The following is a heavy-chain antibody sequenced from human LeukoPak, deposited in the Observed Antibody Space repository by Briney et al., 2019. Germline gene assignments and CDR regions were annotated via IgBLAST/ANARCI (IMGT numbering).Heavy chain of an antibody. CDR2: ISQDANEGT. D-gene: IGHD5-18*01. J-gene: IGHJ3*02. V-gene: IGHV4-34*01. Sequence: SETLSLTCVMYGGSFSASHWSWVRQPPGRGLEWIGEISQDANEGTNYNPSLKSRVTISVDTSKNQFSLELSSVTAADTAVYYCARHVGGVELWLQPSAFDIWGQGTMVTVSS. CDR3: ARHVGGVELWLQPSAFDI. CDR1: GGSFSASH.